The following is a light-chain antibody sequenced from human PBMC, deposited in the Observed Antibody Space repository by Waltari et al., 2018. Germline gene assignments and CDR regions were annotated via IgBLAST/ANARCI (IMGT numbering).Light chain of an antibody. CDR3: MQALQTPMYT. V-gene: IGKV2-28*01. CDR1: KSLLHSNGYNY. J-gene: IGKJ2*01. CDR2: LGS. Sequence: DIVMTQSPLSLPGTPGEQASISCRARKSLLHSNGYNYLDWYLQKPGQSPQLLIYLGSTRASGVPARFSGSGSGTDFTLTISSVEADDVGVYYCMQALQTPMYTFGQGTKLEIK.